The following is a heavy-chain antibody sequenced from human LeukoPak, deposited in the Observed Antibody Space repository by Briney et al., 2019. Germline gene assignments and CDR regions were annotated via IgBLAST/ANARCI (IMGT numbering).Heavy chain of an antibody. CDR1: GGSISSYY. CDR2: IYTSGSA. Sequence: SETLSLTCTVSGGSISSYYWSWIRQPAGKGLEWIGRIYTSGSANYNPSLKSRVTMSVDTSKNQFSLKLSSVTAADTAVYYCARDSAAAGNLQHWGQGTLVTVSS. J-gene: IGHJ1*01. CDR3: ARDSAAAGNLQH. D-gene: IGHD6-13*01. V-gene: IGHV4-4*07.